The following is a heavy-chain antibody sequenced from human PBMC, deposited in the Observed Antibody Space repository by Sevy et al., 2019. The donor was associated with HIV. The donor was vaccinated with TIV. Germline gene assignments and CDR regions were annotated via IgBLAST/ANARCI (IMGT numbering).Heavy chain of an antibody. CDR2: IIPIFGTA. CDR1: GGTFSSYA. J-gene: IGHJ3*02. V-gene: IGHV1-69*06. CDR3: ARSRRGPPGTVAGTGDAFDI. D-gene: IGHD6-19*01. Sequence: ASVKVSCKASGGTFSSYAISWVRQAPGQGLEWMGGIIPIFGTANYAQKFQGRVTITADKSTSTAYMELSSLRSGDTAVYYCARSRRGPPGTVAGTGDAFDIWGQGTMVTVSS.